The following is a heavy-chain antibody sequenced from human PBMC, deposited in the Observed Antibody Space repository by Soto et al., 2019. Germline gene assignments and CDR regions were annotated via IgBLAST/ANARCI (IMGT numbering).Heavy chain of an antibody. V-gene: IGHV3-30*03. CDR3: ARDKLDYYDSSGPTGGAFDI. Sequence: GSLRLSCAASGFPFYNYGMSWVRQAPGKGLEWVALISFDGDTKLYADSVKGRFTISRDNSKNTLFLQMNSLRAEDTAVYYCARDKLDYYDSSGPTGGAFDIWGQGTMVTVSS. CDR2: ISFDGDTK. CDR1: GFPFYNYG. D-gene: IGHD3-22*01. J-gene: IGHJ3*02.